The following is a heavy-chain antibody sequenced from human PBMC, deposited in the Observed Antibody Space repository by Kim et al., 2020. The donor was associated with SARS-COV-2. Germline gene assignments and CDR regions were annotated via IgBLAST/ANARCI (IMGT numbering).Heavy chain of an antibody. CDR3: ARRSRGDGSPGY. CDR1: GGSFSTSSYY. CDR2: FYYTVTM. J-gene: IGHJ4*02. V-gene: IGHV4-39*01. D-gene: IGHD3-16*01. Sequence: SETLSLTCTVSGGSFSTSSYYWDWIRQPPGKGLEWIGGFYYTVTMYFNPSLKSRVTISVDTSKKQFSLKLTSVTAADTAVYYCARRSRGDGSPGYWGQGT.